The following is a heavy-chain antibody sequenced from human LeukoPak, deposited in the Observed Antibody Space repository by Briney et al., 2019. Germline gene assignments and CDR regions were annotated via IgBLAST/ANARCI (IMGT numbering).Heavy chain of an antibody. CDR2: ILPNGGST. J-gene: IGHJ3*02. Sequence: GGSLRLSCAASGFTFSSYVMHWVRQAPGKGLEYVSAILPNGGSTSYANSVRGRFTISRDNSKNTLYLQMGSLRVEDMAVYYCARDRDGGFAFDIWGQGTMVTVYS. CDR1: GFTFSSYV. CDR3: ARDRDGGFAFDI. D-gene: IGHD5-24*01. V-gene: IGHV3-64*01.